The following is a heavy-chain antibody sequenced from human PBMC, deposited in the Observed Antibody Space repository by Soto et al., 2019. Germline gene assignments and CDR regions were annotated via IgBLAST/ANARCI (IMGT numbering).Heavy chain of an antibody. CDR1: GFTSGSYW. D-gene: IGHD3-10*01. V-gene: IGHV3-7*03. CDR2: IQQDGRER. CDR3: VREGRLLGAFDI. J-gene: IGHJ3*02. Sequence: LRLSCEASGFTSGSYWMAWVRQAPGKGLEWVANIQQDGRERHYGDSVKGRFTISRDNAKNSLYLEMNSLRAEDTAFYYCVREGRLLGAFDIWGQGTMVTVAS.